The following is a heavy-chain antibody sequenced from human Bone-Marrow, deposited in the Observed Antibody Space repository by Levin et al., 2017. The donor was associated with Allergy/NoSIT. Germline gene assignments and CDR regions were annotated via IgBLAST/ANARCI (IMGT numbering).Heavy chain of an antibody. J-gene: IGHJ4*02. Sequence: ASVKVSCTTSGFTFSSYGFNWVRQAPGQGLEWLGRINVYSGNTHHAQNFQGRLTMTTDTSTNTAYMELRSLRSDDPAVYFCVRDGAFSSSWYERHYFDYWGQGTLVTVTS. CDR1: GFTFSSYG. CDR2: INVYSGNT. V-gene: IGHV1-18*01. CDR3: VRDGAFSSSWYERHYFDY. D-gene: IGHD2-2*01.